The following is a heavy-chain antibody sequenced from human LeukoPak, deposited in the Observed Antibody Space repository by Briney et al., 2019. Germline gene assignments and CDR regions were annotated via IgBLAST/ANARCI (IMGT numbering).Heavy chain of an antibody. J-gene: IGHJ5*02. D-gene: IGHD2-2*01. CDR2: ISAYNGNT. CDR1: GYTFTRYG. Sequence: GASVKVSCKASGYTFTRYGISWVRQAPGQRLEWMGWISAYNGNTNYAQKLQGRVTMTTDTSTSTAYMELRSLRSDDTAVYYCARSGVVVPAAIGQNWFDPWGQGTLVTVSS. CDR3: ARSGVVVPAAIGQNWFDP. V-gene: IGHV1-18*01.